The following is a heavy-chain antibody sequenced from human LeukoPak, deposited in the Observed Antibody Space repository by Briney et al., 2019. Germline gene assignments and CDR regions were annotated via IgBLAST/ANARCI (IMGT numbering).Heavy chain of an antibody. J-gene: IGHJ4*02. CDR2: ISGSASST. V-gene: IGHV3-23*01. CDR3: ARVVAVAGGDY. CDR1: GFTFSIYA. D-gene: IGHD6-19*01. Sequence: GGSLRLSCAASGFTFSIYAMSWVRQAPGEGLQWVSAISGSASSTYCADSVKGRFTISRDNAKNSLYLQMNSLRAEDTAVYYCARVVAVAGGDYWGQGTLVTVSS.